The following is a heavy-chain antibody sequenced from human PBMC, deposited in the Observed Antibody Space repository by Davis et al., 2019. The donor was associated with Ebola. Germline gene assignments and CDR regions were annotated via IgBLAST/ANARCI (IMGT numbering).Heavy chain of an antibody. CDR1: GFTFSSYS. Sequence: GGSLRLSCAASGFTFSSYSMNWVRQAPGKGLEWVPYISSSSSTIYYADSVKGRFTISRDNAKNSLYLQMNSLRDEDTAVYYCARITMVRGETNYYYYYGMDVWGQGTTVTVSS. CDR2: ISSSSSTI. D-gene: IGHD3-10*01. J-gene: IGHJ6*02. CDR3: ARITMVRGETNYYYYYGMDV. V-gene: IGHV3-48*02.